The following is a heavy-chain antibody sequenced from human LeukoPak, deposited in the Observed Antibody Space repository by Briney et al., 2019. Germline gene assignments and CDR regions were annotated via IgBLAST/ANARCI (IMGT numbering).Heavy chain of an antibody. CDR1: GGSLSGDY. D-gene: IGHD3-16*01. J-gene: IGHJ5*02. Sequence: SETLSLTCAVYGGSLSGDYWSWIRQPPGKGLEWIGEINHGGNSNYNPSLESRASLSVDTSRNQISLRLSSVTAADTAVYYCARGFGNVRGVTWGQGTLVTVSS. V-gene: IGHV4-34*01. CDR3: ARGFGNVRGVT. CDR2: INHGGNS.